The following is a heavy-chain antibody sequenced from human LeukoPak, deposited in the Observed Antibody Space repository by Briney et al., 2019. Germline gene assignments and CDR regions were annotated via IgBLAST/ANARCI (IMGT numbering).Heavy chain of an antibody. V-gene: IGHV3-23*01. J-gene: IGHJ6*04. D-gene: IGHD6-13*01. CDR3: AKDREYSSSPDYYYYGMDV. CDR2: ISGSGGST. Sequence: GGSLRLSCAASGFTFSSYAMSWVRQAPVKGLEWVSAISGSGGSTYYADSVKGRFTISRDNSKNTLYLQMNSLRAEDTAVYYCAKDREYSSSPDYYYYGMDVWGKGTTVTVSS. CDR1: GFTFSSYA.